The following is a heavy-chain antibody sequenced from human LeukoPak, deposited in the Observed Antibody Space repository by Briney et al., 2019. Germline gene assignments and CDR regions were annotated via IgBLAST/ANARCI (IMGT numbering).Heavy chain of an antibody. D-gene: IGHD1-26*01. V-gene: IGHV4-34*01. J-gene: IGHJ4*02. Sequence: SETLSLTCAVYGGSFSGYYWSWIRQPPGKGLEWIGEINHSGSTNYNPSLKSRVTISVDTSKNQFSLKLSSVTAADTAVYYCARSYSGSYYPGAFDYWGQGTLVTVSS. CDR3: ARSYSGSYYPGAFDY. CDR2: INHSGST. CDR1: GGSFSGYY.